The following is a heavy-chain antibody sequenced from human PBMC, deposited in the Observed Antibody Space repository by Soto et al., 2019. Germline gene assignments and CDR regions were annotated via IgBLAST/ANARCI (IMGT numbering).Heavy chain of an antibody. J-gene: IGHJ4*02. V-gene: IGHV3-48*01. CDR3: ARGGGCSGGSCNFDY. Sequence: EVQLVESGGGLVQPGGSLRLSCAASGFTFSSYSMNWVRQAPGKGLEWVSYISSSSSTIYHADSVKGRFTISRDNAKNSLYLQMNSLRAEDTAVYYCARGGGCSGGSCNFDYWGQGTLVTVSS. CDR1: GFTFSSYS. CDR2: ISSSSSTI. D-gene: IGHD2-15*01.